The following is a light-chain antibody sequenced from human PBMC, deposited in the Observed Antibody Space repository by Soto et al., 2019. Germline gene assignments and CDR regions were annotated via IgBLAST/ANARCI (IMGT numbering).Light chain of an antibody. J-gene: IGKJ3*01. Sequence: DIQMAQSPSSLSASVGDTITITCRAIRNINTYLNWYQQKPGKAPKLLIFGASSLQSGVPSRFSGSGSRTDFTLTINSLQPEDFATYCCQQTSAAPFTFGPGTKVDIK. CDR2: GAS. CDR3: QQTSAAPFT. V-gene: IGKV1-39*01. CDR1: RNINTY.